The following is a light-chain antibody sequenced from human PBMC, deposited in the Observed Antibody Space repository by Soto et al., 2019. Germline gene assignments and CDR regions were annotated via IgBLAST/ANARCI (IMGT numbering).Light chain of an antibody. CDR2: EVS. J-gene: IGLJ1*01. CDR3: YSSTSSNTYG. Sequence: QSALTQPPSVSGSPGQSVTISCSGTSSDVGSYNRVSWYQQAPGTAPKVMIYEVSNRPSGVPDRFSGSKSGNTASLTISGLQPEDEAEYYCYSSTSSNTYGFGTGTKLTVL. CDR1: SSDVGSYNR. V-gene: IGLV2-18*02.